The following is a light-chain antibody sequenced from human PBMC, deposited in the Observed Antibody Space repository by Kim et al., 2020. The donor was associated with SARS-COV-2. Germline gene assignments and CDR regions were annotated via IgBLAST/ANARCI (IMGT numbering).Light chain of an antibody. CDR2: EVN. Sequence: QSALTQPASVSGSPGQSITISCTGTSSDVGGHDLVSWYQQRPGKVPKLIMSEVNERPSGVSNRFSGSKSGNTASLTISGLQAEDEADYFCCSYAGSVLFGGGTQLTVL. J-gene: IGLJ2*01. CDR1: SSDVGGHDL. CDR3: CSYAGSVL. V-gene: IGLV2-23*02.